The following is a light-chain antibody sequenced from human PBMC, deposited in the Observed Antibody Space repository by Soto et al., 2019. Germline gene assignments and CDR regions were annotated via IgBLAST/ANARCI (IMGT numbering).Light chain of an antibody. CDR3: QQRYNWPPT. Sequence: EIVLTQSPGTLSLSPGERATLSFRASQYVSSFLAWYQQKAGQAPRLLIYDASHRATGIPARFSGSGSGTDFTLTINSLEPEDFALYYCQQRYNWPPTFGQGTKVDIK. V-gene: IGKV3-11*01. CDR1: QYVSSF. J-gene: IGKJ1*01. CDR2: DAS.